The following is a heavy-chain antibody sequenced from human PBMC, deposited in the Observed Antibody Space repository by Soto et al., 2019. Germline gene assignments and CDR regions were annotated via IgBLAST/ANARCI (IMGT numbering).Heavy chain of an antibody. D-gene: IGHD3-3*01. J-gene: IGHJ4*02. CDR2: VDYSGRT. CDR3: ARQLRNGFWCGFFNTPDYCDS. CDR1: GGSVNSSHYY. V-gene: IGHV4-39*01. Sequence: SETLSLTCTVSGGSVNSSHYYWGWIRQPPGKGLEWIGSVDYSGRTYYSPSLESRVTLFVDTSKNQVSLHLRSVTAADTAVFYSARQLRNGFWCGFFNTPDYCDSWGQGTLVTVSS.